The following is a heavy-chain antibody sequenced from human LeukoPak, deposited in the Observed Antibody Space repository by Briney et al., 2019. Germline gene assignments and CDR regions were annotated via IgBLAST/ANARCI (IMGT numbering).Heavy chain of an antibody. CDR1: GFTFSSYA. V-gene: IGHV3-23*01. J-gene: IGHJ4*02. Sequence: GGSLRLSCAASGFTFSSYAMSWVRQAPPKGLEWVSGISGGGGSTDYGDSVKGRFTISRDNSKNTLYLQMNSLRAEDTAVYYCAKDRYNAVRNFDYWGQGTLVTVSS. D-gene: IGHD5-24*01. CDR3: AKDRYNAVRNFDY. CDR2: ISGGGGST.